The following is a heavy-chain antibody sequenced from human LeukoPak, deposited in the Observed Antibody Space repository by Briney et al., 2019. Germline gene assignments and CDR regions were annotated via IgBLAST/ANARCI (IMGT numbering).Heavy chain of an antibody. Sequence: QPGGSLRLSCAASGFTFSSYWMHWVRQAPGKGLVWVSRINSDGSSTSYADSVKGRFTVSRDNAKNTLYLQMNGLRAEDTAVYYCASPRSGWSRFDYWGQGTLVTVSS. D-gene: IGHD6-19*01. V-gene: IGHV3-74*01. CDR3: ASPRSGWSRFDY. CDR1: GFTFSSYW. J-gene: IGHJ4*02. CDR2: INSDGSST.